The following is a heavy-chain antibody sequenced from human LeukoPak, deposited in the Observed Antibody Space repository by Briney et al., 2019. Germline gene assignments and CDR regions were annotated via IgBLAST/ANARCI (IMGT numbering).Heavy chain of an antibody. CDR2: IYYSGTT. Sequence: PSETLSLTCTVSGGSISSSTYYWAWVRQPPGKGLEWIASIYYSGTTYYNPSLKSRVTISVDTSKNQFSLKLSSVTAADTAVYYCARVGSTVTHRTPSYYYYVDVWGKGTTVTVSS. D-gene: IGHD4-11*01. V-gene: IGHV4-39*07. CDR3: ARVGSTVTHRTPSYYYYVDV. CDR1: GGSISSSTYY. J-gene: IGHJ6*03.